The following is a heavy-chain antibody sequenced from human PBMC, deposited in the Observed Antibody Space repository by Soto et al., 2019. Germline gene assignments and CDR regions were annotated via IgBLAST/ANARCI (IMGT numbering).Heavy chain of an antibody. CDR1: GFTVNSNY. CDR2: IYSDGST. CDR3: AKDPFYGSGSYYPTPFDY. J-gene: IGHJ4*02. D-gene: IGHD3-10*01. V-gene: IGHV3-66*01. Sequence: PGGSLRLSCAASGFTVNSNYMSWVRQAPGKGLEWVSVIYSDGSTYYADSVKGRFIISRDNSNNTLYFQMNSLRAEDTAVYYCAKDPFYGSGSYYPTPFDYWGQGTPVTVSS.